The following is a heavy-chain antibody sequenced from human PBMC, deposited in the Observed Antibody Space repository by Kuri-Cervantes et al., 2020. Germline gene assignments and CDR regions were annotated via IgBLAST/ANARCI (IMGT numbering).Heavy chain of an antibody. CDR3: ARVHCSGGSCYSSHYGMDV. CDR2: MNPNSGNT. CDR1: GYTFTSYD. J-gene: IGHJ6*02. V-gene: IGHV1-8*01. Sequence: ASVKVSCKASGYTFTSYDINWVRQATGQGLEWRGWMNPNSGNTGYAQKFQGRVTMTRNTSISTAYMELSSLRSEDTAVYYCARVHCSGGSCYSSHYGMDVWGQGTTVTVSS. D-gene: IGHD2-15*01.